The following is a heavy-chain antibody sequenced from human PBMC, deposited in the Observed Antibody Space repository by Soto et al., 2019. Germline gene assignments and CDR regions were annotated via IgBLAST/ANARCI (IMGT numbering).Heavy chain of an antibody. CDR3: ARGDIVVVPAAYYYYYYMDV. CDR2: INHSGST. V-gene: IGHV4-34*01. CDR1: GGSFSGYY. D-gene: IGHD2-2*01. Sequence: SETLSLTCAVYGGSFSGYYWCWIRQPPGKGLEWIGEINHSGSTNYNPPLKSRVTISVDTSKNQFSLKLSSVTAADTAVYYCARGDIVVVPAAYYYYYYMDVWGKGTTVTVSS. J-gene: IGHJ6*03.